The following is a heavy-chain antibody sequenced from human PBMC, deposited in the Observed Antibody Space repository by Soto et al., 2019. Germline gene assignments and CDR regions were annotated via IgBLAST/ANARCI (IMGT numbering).Heavy chain of an antibody. CDR1: GYTFTSYG. Sequence: GASXXXXCXXSGYTFTSYGISWLRQAPGQGLEWMGWISAYNGNTNYAQKLQGRVTMTTDTSTSTAYMELRSLRSDDTAVYYCARAGAGATSWFDPWGQGTLVTVSS. CDR2: ISAYNGNT. V-gene: IGHV1-18*04. J-gene: IGHJ5*02. CDR3: ARAGAGATSWFDP. D-gene: IGHD1-26*01.